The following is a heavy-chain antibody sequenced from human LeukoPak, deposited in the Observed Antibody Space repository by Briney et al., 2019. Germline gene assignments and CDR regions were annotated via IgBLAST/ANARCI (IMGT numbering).Heavy chain of an antibody. D-gene: IGHD2-2*01. CDR3: ARDPCSSTSCYEAVDP. J-gene: IGHJ5*02. V-gene: IGHV1-2*02. Sequence: GASVKVSCKASGYTFTGYYMHWVRQAPGQGLEWMGWINPNSGGTNYAQKFQGRVTMTRDTSISTTYMELSRLRSDDTAVYYCARDPCSSTSCYEAVDPWGQGTLVTVSS. CDR2: INPNSGGT. CDR1: GYTFTGYY.